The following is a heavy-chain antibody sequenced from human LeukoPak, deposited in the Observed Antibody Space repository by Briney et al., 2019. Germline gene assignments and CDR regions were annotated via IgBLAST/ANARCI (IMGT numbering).Heavy chain of an antibody. V-gene: IGHV4-34*01. CDR1: GGSFSGYY. CDR3: ARTPRRNYYDSSGYYSPFDY. Sequence: NPSETLSLTCAVYGGSFSGYYWSWIRQPPGKGLEWIGEINHSGSTNYNPSLKSRVTISVDTSKNQFSLKLSSVTAADTAVYYCARTPRRNYYDSSGYYSPFDYWGQGTLVTVSS. D-gene: IGHD3-22*01. J-gene: IGHJ4*02. CDR2: INHSGST.